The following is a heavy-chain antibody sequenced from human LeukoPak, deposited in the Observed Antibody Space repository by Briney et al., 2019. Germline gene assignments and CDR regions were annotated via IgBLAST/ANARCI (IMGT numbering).Heavy chain of an antibody. J-gene: IGHJ4*02. CDR2: VSTNDGNT. Sequence: ASVKVSCKASGYTFTNYHIAWVRQAPGQGLEWMGWVSTNDGNTVYAQRLQGRVIMTTDTSTSVAYMELRSLTSDDTAVYYCTRAPPGVTMMTDYWGQGTLVTVSS. D-gene: IGHD3-22*01. V-gene: IGHV1-18*01. CDR3: TRAPPGVTMMTDY. CDR1: GYTFTNYH.